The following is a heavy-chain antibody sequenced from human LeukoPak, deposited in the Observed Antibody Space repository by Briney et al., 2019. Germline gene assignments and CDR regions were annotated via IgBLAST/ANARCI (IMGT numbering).Heavy chain of an antibody. Sequence: PGGSLRLSCAASGFTFSTYAMSWVRQAPGKGLEWVAVVTNNGGSTYYADSVKGRFTLSRDNSKNTLYLQVNSLRAEDTAVYYCAKNRPAVVDGFDIWGQGTMVTVSS. CDR1: GFTFSTYA. V-gene: IGHV3-23*01. D-gene: IGHD2-2*01. CDR3: AKNRPAVVDGFDI. CDR2: VTNNGGST. J-gene: IGHJ3*02.